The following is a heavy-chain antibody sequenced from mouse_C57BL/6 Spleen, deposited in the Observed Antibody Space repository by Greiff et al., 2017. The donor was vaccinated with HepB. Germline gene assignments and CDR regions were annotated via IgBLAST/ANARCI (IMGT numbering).Heavy chain of an antibody. CDR2: INPNNGGT. J-gene: IGHJ2*01. D-gene: IGHD1-1*01. V-gene: IGHV1-26*01. Sequence: EVQLQQSGPELVKPGASVKISCKASGYTFTDYYMNWVKQSHGKSLEWIGDINPNNGGTSYNQKFKGKSTLTVDKSSSTAYMELRSLTSEDTAVYYCARGVYYYGSSPSYFDYWGQGTTLTVSS. CDR1: GYTFTDYY. CDR3: ARGVYYYGSSPSYFDY.